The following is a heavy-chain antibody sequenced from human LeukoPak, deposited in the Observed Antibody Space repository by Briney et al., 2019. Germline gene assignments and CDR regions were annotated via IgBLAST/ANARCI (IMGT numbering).Heavy chain of an antibody. Sequence: SETLSLTCTVSGGSLSSSSYYWGWIRQPPGKGLEWIGSIYYSGSTYYDPSLKSRVTISVDTSKNQFSLKLSSVTAADTAVYYCATSYSSGWYTGAAGYWGQGTLVTVSS. CDR3: ATSYSSGWYTGAAGY. V-gene: IGHV4-39*01. J-gene: IGHJ4*02. D-gene: IGHD6-19*01. CDR1: GGSLSSSSYY. CDR2: IYYSGST.